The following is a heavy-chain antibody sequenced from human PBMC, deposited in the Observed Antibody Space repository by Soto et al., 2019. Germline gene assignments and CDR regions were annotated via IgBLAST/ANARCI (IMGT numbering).Heavy chain of an antibody. D-gene: IGHD3-3*01. CDR2: IYSGGST. CDR3: AREVTIFGQGYYYMDV. J-gene: IGHJ6*03. Sequence: GGSLRLSCAASGFTVSSNYMSWVRQAPGKGLEWVSVIYSGGSTYYADSVKGRFTISRHNSKNTLYLQMNSLRAEDTAVYYCAREVTIFGQGYYYMDVWGKGTTVTVSS. V-gene: IGHV3-53*04. CDR1: GFTVSSNY.